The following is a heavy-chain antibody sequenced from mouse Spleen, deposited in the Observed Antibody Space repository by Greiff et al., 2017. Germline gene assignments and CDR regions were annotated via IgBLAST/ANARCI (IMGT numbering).Heavy chain of an antibody. D-gene: IGHD1-1*01. CDR3: ARTPLLLRSLFDY. Sequence: QVQLQQPGAELVKPGASVKLSCKASGYTFTSYWMQWVKQRPGQGLEWIGEIDPSDSYTNYNQKFKGKATLTVDTSSSTAYMQLSSLTSEDSAVYYCARTPLLLRSLFDYWGQGTTLTVSS. CDR2: IDPSDSYT. J-gene: IGHJ2*01. V-gene: IGHV1-50*01. CDR1: GYTFTSYW.